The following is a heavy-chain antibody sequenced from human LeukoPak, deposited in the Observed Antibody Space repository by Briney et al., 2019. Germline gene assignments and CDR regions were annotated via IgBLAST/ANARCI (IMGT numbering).Heavy chain of an antibody. Sequence: GGSLRLSCAASGFTFTSYSMNWVRQAPGKGLEWVSTISGGGGSTYYADSVKGRFTISRDNSKNTLYLQVNSLRAEDTAVYYCAKGGKWDVTPFDYWGQETLVTVSS. CDR1: GFTFTSYS. V-gene: IGHV3-23*01. CDR3: AKGGKWDVTPFDY. CDR2: ISGGGGST. J-gene: IGHJ4*02. D-gene: IGHD1-26*01.